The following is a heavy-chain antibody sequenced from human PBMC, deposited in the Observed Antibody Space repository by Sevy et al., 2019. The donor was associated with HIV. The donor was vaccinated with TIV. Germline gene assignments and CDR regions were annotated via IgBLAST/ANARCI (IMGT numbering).Heavy chain of an antibody. Sequence: ASVKVSCKVSGNTLSDLSMHWVRQSPGKGFEWIGGFDPEDGEPIYARKFQGRVTVTENTSTDTGYMELSSLRSEDTAVYYGASVGYYDSTAHKQDLGGYWGQGTLITVSS. CDR1: GNTLSDLS. J-gene: IGHJ4*02. V-gene: IGHV1-24*01. CDR2: FDPEDGEP. CDR3: ASVGYYDSTAHKQDLGGY. D-gene: IGHD3-16*01.